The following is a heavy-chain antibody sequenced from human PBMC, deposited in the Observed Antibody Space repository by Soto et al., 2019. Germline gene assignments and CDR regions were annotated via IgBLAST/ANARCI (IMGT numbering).Heavy chain of an antibody. CDR1: GYSFTSYW. J-gene: IGHJ6*02. CDR2: IYPGDSDT. V-gene: IGHV5-51*01. D-gene: IGHD2-2*01. CDR3: ARQDNPAGYCSSTSCPSYYYYGMDV. Sequence: GESLKISCKGSGYSFTSYWIGWVRQMPGKGLEWMGIIYPGDSDTRYSPSFHGQVTISADKSISTAYLQWSSLKASDTAMYYCARQDNPAGYCSSTSCPSYYYYGMDVWGQGTTVTVSS.